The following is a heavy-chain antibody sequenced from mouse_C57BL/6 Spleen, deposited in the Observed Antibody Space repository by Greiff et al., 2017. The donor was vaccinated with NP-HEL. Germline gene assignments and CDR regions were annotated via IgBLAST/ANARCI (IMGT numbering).Heavy chain of an antibody. Sequence: QVQLQQSGAELARPGASVKLSCKASGYTFTSYGISWVKQRTGQGLEWIGVIYPRSGNTYYNEKFKGKAKLTADKSSSTAYMELRCLTTEDSAVYVCARSGAAYENAMDYWGQGTSVTVSS. CDR2: IYPRSGNT. CDR1: GYTFTSYG. V-gene: IGHV1-81*01. D-gene: IGHD1-1*01. J-gene: IGHJ4*01. CDR3: ARSGAAYENAMDY.